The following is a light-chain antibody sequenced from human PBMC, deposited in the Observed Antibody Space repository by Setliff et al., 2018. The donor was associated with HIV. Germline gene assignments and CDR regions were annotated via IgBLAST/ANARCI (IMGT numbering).Light chain of an antibody. CDR2: EVS. V-gene: IGLV2-14*01. CDR1: SSDVGGYNF. CDR3: SSYTGSTTPEV. Sequence: QSVLTQPASVSGSPGQSITISCTGTSSDVGGYNFVSWYQQHPGKAPKLMIYEVSNRPSGGSNRFSGSKSGNTASLTISGLQAEDEADYYCSSYTGSTTPEVFGTGTKVTV. J-gene: IGLJ1*01.